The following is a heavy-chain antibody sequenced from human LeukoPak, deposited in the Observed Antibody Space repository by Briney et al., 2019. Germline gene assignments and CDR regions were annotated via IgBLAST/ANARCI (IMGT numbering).Heavy chain of an antibody. D-gene: IGHD2-21*01. Sequence: SVKVSCKASGYTFIGYHIHWVRQAPGQGLEWMGGIIPIFGTANYAQKFQGRVTIAADESTSTAYMELSSLRSEDTAVYYCATWTLRPGILWWADAFDIWGQGTMVTVSS. CDR1: GYTFIGYH. V-gene: IGHV1-69*13. CDR3: ATWTLRPGILWWADAFDI. J-gene: IGHJ3*02. CDR2: IIPIFGTA.